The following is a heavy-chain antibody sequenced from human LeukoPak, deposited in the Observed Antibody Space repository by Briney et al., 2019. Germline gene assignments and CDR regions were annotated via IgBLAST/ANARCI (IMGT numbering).Heavy chain of an antibody. CDR1: GGSFSGYY. D-gene: IGHD3-10*01. J-gene: IGHJ4*02. Sequence: SETLSLTCAVYGGSFSGYYWSWIRQPPGKGLEWIGEINHSGSTNYNPSPKSRVTISVDTSKNQFSLKLSSVTAADTAVYYCARDYGSGPYYFDYWGQGTLVTVSS. V-gene: IGHV4-34*01. CDR2: INHSGST. CDR3: ARDYGSGPYYFDY.